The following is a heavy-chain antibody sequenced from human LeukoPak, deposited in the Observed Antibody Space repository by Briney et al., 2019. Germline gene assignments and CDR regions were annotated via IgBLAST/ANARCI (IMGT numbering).Heavy chain of an antibody. D-gene: IGHD3-22*01. J-gene: IGHJ4*02. CDR3: ARDTPHYYDSSGYII. Sequence: GGSLRLSCVASGFNFRNFAMTWVRQAPGKGLEWVSVIYSGGSTYYADSVKGRFTISRDNSKNTLYLQMNSLRAEDTAVYYCARDTPHYYDSSGYIIWGQGTLVTVSS. CDR2: IYSGGST. V-gene: IGHV3-53*01. CDR1: GFNFRNFA.